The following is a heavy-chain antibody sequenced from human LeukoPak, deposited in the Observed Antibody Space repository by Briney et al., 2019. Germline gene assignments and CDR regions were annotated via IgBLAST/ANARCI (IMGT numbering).Heavy chain of an antibody. Sequence: SETLSLTCTVSGGSISSYYWSWIRQPPGKGLEWIGYIYYSGSTNYNPSLKSRVTISVDTSKNQFSLKLRSVTPADTAVYYCARGRGYSGYDYAFDIWGQGTLVTFSS. D-gene: IGHD5-12*01. V-gene: IGHV4-59*12. J-gene: IGHJ3*02. CDR2: IYYSGST. CDR1: GGSISSYY. CDR3: ARGRGYSGYDYAFDI.